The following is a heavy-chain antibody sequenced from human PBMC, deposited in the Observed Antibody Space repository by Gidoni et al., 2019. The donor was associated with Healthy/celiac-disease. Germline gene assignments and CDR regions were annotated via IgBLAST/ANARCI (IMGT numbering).Heavy chain of an antibody. Sequence: QLQLQESGPGLVKPSETLSLTRTVSGGSISSSSYYWGGIRQPPGKGLGWIESIYYSGSTYYNPSLKCRVTISVDTSKNHFSLKLSSVTAADTAVYYCARLRDIWGQGTMVTVSS. CDR2: IYYSGST. J-gene: IGHJ3*02. CDR3: ARLRDI. V-gene: IGHV4-39*01. CDR1: GGSISSSSYY.